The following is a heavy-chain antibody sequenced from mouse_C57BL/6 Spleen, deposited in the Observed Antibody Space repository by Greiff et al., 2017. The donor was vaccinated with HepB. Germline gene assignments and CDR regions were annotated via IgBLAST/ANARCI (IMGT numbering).Heavy chain of an antibody. D-gene: IGHD4-1*01. V-gene: IGHV1-80*01. CDR2: IYPGDGDT. Sequence: VKVVESGAELVKPGASVKISCKASGYAFSSYWMNWVKQRPGKGLEWIGQIYPGDGDTNYNGKFKGKATLTADKSSSTAYMQLSSLTSEDSAVYFCAPNSPWYFDVWGTGTTVTVSS. CDR3: APNSPWYFDV. J-gene: IGHJ1*03. CDR1: GYAFSSYW.